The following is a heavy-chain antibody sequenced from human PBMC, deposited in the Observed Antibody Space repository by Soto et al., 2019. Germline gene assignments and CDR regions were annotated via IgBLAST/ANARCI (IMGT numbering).Heavy chain of an antibody. CDR2: IIPIFGTA. CDR1: GGTFSSYA. D-gene: IGHD6-13*01. CDR3: ARSISIAAAGNPIRWYFDY. V-gene: IGHV1-69*13. J-gene: IGHJ4*02. Sequence: GASVKVSCKASGGTFSSYAISWVRQAPGQGLEWMGGIIPIFGTANYAQKFQGRVTITADESTSTAYMELSSLRSEDTAVYYCARSISIAAAGNPIRWYFDYWGQGTLVTVSS.